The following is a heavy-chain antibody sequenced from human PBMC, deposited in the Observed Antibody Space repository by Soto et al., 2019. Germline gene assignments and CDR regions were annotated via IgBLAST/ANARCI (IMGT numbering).Heavy chain of an antibody. Sequence: ASVKVSCKASGYTFTSYGSSWVPQAPGQGLEWMGWISAYNGNTNYAQKLQGRVTMTTDTSTSTAYMELRSLRSDDTAVYYCARTPFGYCTNGVCYTIDYWGQGTLVTVSS. CDR1: GYTFTSYG. J-gene: IGHJ4*02. D-gene: IGHD2-8*01. CDR3: ARTPFGYCTNGVCYTIDY. V-gene: IGHV1-18*01. CDR2: ISAYNGNT.